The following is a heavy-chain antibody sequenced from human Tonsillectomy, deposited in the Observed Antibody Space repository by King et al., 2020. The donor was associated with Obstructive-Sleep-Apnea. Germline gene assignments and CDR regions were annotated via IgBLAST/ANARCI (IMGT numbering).Heavy chain of an antibody. CDR3: ARDLWVGSATFDY. Sequence: QLQGSGPGLVKPSETLSLTCTVSGGSISSGSHYWGWIRQPPGKGLEWIGSIYYSGSTYYNPSLKSRFTISLDTSKNQFSLKLSSVTAADTALFYCARDLWVGSATFDYWGQGTLVTVSS. V-gene: IGHV4-39*07. D-gene: IGHD2-15*01. J-gene: IGHJ4*02. CDR2: IYYSGST. CDR1: GGSISSGSHY.